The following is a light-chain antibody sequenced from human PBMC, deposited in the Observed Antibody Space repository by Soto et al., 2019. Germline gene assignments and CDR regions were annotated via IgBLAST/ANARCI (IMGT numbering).Light chain of an antibody. CDR1: QSVLYSSNNKNY. V-gene: IGKV4-1*01. CDR2: GAS. J-gene: IGKJ5*01. Sequence: DIVMTQSQDSLAVSLGERATINCKSSQSVLYSSNNKNYLAWYQQKPGQAPGLLIYGASNRATGIPARFSGSGSGTAFTLTISSLQSEDFAVYYCQQSNNWPPITVGPGTRLEIK. CDR3: QQSNNWPPIT.